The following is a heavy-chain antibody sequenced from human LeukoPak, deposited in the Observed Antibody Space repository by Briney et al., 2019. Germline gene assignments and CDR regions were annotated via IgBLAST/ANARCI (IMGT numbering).Heavy chain of an antibody. D-gene: IGHD1-26*01. CDR3: ARGGASSRYFGY. CDR1: GGSISGHY. CDR2: VSYSGNT. Sequence: SVTLSLTYTVSGGSISGHYWSWIRQPPGKGLEWIGFVSYSGNTNYNPSLNGRVTISLDTSKSQFSLSLNSVTAADTAVYFCARGGASSRYFGYWGQGTLVTVSS. V-gene: IGHV4-59*11. J-gene: IGHJ4*02.